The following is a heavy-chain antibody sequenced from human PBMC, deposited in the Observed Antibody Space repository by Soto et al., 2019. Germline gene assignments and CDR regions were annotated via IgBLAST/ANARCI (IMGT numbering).Heavy chain of an antibody. V-gene: IGHV1-58*01. Sequence: GASVKVSCKASGFTFTSSAVQWVRQARGQRLEGIGWIVVGSGNTNYAQKFQERVTITRDMSTSTAYMELSSLRSEDTAVYYCAAADDYVWGSYRYTLGAFDIWGQGTMVTVSS. CDR1: GFTFTSSA. J-gene: IGHJ3*02. CDR2: IVVGSGNT. D-gene: IGHD3-16*02. CDR3: AAADDYVWGSYRYTLGAFDI.